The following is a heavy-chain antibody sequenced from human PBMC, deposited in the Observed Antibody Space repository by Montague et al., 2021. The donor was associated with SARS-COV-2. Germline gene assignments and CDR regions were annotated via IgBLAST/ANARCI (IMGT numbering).Heavy chain of an antibody. V-gene: IGHV4-39*01. CDR1: GGSISSSSYY. D-gene: IGHD6-19*01. Sequence: SETLSLTCTVSGGSISSSSYYWGWIRQPPGKGLEWIGSIYYSGSTYYNPSLKSRVTISVDTSKNQFSLKLSSVTAADTAVYYCARQENSSGWFKPDAFDTWGQGTMGTVSS. CDR2: IYYSGST. CDR3: ARQENSSGWFKPDAFDT. J-gene: IGHJ3*02.